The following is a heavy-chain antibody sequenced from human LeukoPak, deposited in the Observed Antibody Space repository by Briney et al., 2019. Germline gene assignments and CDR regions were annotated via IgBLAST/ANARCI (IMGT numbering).Heavy chain of an antibody. CDR3: ARGPPDSQWLVWYYFDY. D-gene: IGHD6-19*01. CDR1: GVSISNYY. CDR2: IYYSGST. J-gene: IGHJ4*02. Sequence: PSETLSLTCAVSGVSISNYYWSWIRQPPGKGLEWIGYIYYSGSTKYNSALKGRVTISVDTSKNQFSLFLSSVTAADTAVYYCARGPPDSQWLVWYYFDYWGQGTLVTVSS. V-gene: IGHV4-59*01.